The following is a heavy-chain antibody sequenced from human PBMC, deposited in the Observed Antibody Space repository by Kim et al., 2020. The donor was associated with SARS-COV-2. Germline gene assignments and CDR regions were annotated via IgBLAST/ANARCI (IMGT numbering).Heavy chain of an antibody. J-gene: IGHJ6*02. D-gene: IGHD3-3*01. V-gene: IGHV1-69*13. CDR3: ARDRYGSYDFWSGYYLSQNAYYYYGMDV. CDR1: GGTFSSYA. Sequence: SVKVSCKASGGTFSSYAISWVRQAPGQGLEWMGGIIPIFGTANYAQKFQGRVTITADESTSTAYMELSSLRSEDTAVYYCARDRYGSYDFWSGYYLSQNAYYYYGMDVWGQGTTVTVSS. CDR2: IIPIFGTA.